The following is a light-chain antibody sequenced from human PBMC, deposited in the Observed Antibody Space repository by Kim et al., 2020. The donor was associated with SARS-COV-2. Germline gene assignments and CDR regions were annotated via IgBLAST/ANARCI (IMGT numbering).Light chain of an antibody. CDR2: AVN. CDR1: TSDIGYHND. V-gene: IGLV2-14*03. J-gene: IGLJ2*01. CDR3: SSYTRSKNLYVV. Sequence: SMSISCAGATSDIGYHNDVSWYKHHPGKAPQLIIYAVNNRPSGVSDRFSGSKSGNTASLTISGLQAEDEAEYFCSSYTRSKNLYVVFGGGTQLTVL.